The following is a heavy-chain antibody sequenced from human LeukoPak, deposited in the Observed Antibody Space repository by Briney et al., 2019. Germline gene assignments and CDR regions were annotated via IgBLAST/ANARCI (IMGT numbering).Heavy chain of an antibody. CDR1: GYSFTNCW. V-gene: IGHV5-51*01. CDR2: IFPGDSDT. CDR3: ARAGPAVVERYFDY. D-gene: IGHD6-19*01. Sequence: GESLKISCKGSGYSFTNCWIGWVRQMPGKGLEWMGIIFPGDSDTRYSPSFQGQVTISADKSVSTAYLQWSSLKASDTAMYYCARAGPAVVERYFDYWGQGTLVTVSS. J-gene: IGHJ4*02.